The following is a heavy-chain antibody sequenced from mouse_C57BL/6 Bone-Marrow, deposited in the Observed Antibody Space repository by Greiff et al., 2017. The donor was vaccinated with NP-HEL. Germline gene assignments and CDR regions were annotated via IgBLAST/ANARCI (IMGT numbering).Heavy chain of an antibody. Sequence: QVQLQQSGAELVRPGTSVKMSCKASGYTFTNYWIGWAKQRPGHGLEWIGDIYPGGGYTNYNDKFKGKATLTADKSSSTAYMQFSSLTSEDSAIYYCARSGWYWYFDVWGTGTTVTVSS. CDR3: ARSGWYWYFDV. V-gene: IGHV1-63*01. CDR2: IYPGGGYT. D-gene: IGHD3-2*02. CDR1: GYTFTNYW. J-gene: IGHJ1*03.